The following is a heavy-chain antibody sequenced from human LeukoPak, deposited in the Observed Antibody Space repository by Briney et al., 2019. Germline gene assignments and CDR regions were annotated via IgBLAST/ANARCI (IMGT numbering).Heavy chain of an antibody. J-gene: IGHJ4*02. CDR3: ASSTAIGY. V-gene: IGHV3-48*03. Sequence: GGSLRLSCAASGFTFSTYEMNWVRQAPGKGLEWVSYISGSGRTIYYADSVKGRFTISRDNAKNSPYLQMNSLRTEDTAVYYCASSTAIGYWGQGTLVTVSS. CDR1: GFTFSTYE. CDR2: ISGSGRTI.